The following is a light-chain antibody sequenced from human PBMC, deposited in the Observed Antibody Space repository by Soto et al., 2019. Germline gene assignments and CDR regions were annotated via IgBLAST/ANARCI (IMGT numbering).Light chain of an antibody. J-gene: IGKJ1*01. V-gene: IGKV1-5*03. CDR2: EAS. Sequence: DIRMTQSPSTLSAYVGDRVTITCRASQSIGRWLAWYQQKPGKAPKLLIYEASSLESGVSSRFRGSGSGTEFTLTITSLQPDDFATYYCQQYESYRTFGPGTKVDIK. CDR3: QQYESYRT. CDR1: QSIGRW.